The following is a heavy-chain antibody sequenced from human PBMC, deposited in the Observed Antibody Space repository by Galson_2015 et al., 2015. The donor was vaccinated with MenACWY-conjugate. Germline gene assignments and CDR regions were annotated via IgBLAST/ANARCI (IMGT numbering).Heavy chain of an antibody. D-gene: IGHD6-19*01. J-gene: IGHJ3*02. Sequence: SGAEVKKPGESLKISCKGSGYSFTNYWIGWVRQTPGKGLEWIGEIYQSGSTKYSPSLKSRVTTSVDTSKNQFSLKLSSVTAADTAVYYCARELAGGNAFDIWGQGTMVTVSS. CDR3: ARELAGGNAFDI. V-gene: IGHV4/OR15-8*01. CDR2: IYQSGST. CDR1: GYSFTNYW.